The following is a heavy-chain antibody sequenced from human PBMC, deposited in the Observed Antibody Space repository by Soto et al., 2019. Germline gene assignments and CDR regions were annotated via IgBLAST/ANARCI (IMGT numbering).Heavy chain of an antibody. J-gene: IGHJ4*02. CDR2: ISGSGGST. D-gene: IGHD2-21*02. CDR1: GFTFSSYA. CDR3: AKLRDIVVVTAPIDY. V-gene: IGHV3-23*01. Sequence: PGGSLRLSCAASGFTFSSYAMSWVRQAPGKGLEWVSAISGSGGSTYYADSVKGRFTISRDNSKNTLYLQMNSLRAEDTAVYYCAKLRDIVVVTAPIDYWGQGTLVTVSS.